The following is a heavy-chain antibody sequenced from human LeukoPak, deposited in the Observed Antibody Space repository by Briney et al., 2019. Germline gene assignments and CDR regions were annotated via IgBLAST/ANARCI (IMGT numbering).Heavy chain of an antibody. CDR3: AREKRHGGMSGYDWGGLVDAFDI. V-gene: IGHV4-38-2*02. CDR1: GYSISSGYY. J-gene: IGHJ3*02. CDR2: IYHSGST. Sequence: PSETLSLTCAVSGYSISSGYYWGWIRQPPGKGLEWIGSIYHSGSTNYNPSLKSRVTISVDTSKNQFSLKLSSVTAADTAVYYCAREKRHGGMSGYDWGGLVDAFDIWGQGTMVTVSS. D-gene: IGHD5-12*01.